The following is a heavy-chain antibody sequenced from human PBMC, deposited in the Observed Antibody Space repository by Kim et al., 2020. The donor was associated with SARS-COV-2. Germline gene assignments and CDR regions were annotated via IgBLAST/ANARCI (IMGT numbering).Heavy chain of an antibody. V-gene: IGHV4-4*02. J-gene: IGHJ6*02. CDR1: GGSISSSNW. Sequence: SETLSLTCAVSGGSISSSNWWSWVRQPPGKGLEWIGEIYHSGSTNYNPSLKSRVTISVDKSKNQFSLKLSSVTAADTAVYYGVVAATYYYYGMDVWGPGTTVTVSS. CDR3: VVAATYYYYGMDV. D-gene: IGHD2-15*01. CDR2: IYHSGST.